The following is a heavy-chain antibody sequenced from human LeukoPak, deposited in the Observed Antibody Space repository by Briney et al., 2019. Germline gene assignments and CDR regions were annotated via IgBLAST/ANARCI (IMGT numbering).Heavy chain of an antibody. J-gene: IGHJ2*01. CDR3: ARVGSIAAAGTIPSSSDYWYFDL. V-gene: IGHV4-31*03. Sequence: SETLSLTCTVSGGSISSGGYYWSWIRQHPGKGLEWIGYIYYSGSTYYNPSLKSRVTISVDTSKNQFSLKLSSVTAADTAVYYCARVGSIAAAGTIPSSSDYWYFDLWGRGTLVTVSS. CDR2: IYYSGST. CDR1: GGSISSGGYY. D-gene: IGHD6-13*01.